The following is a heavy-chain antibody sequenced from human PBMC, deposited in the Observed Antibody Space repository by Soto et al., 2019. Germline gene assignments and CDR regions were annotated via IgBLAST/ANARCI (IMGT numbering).Heavy chain of an antibody. J-gene: IGHJ5*02. CDR2: ISWNGGVI. CDR3: VKDRNPTGWCTES. Sequence: EVQLVESGGGLAQPGRSLRLSCAASGFIFDDYAMHWVRQAPGKGLDWVSTISWNGGVIDYAESVQGRFTISRDNGKNSLYLQMNSLKTEDTALYYCVKDRNPTGWCTESWGQGTLVTVSS. D-gene: IGHD2-8*02. CDR1: GFIFDDYA. V-gene: IGHV3-9*01.